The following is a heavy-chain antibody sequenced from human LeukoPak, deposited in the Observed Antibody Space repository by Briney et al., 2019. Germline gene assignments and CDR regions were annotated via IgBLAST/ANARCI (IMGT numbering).Heavy chain of an antibody. D-gene: IGHD3-22*01. Sequence: GESLKISCKGSGYSFTSYWIGWVRQMPGKGPEWMGIIYPGDSDTRYSPSFQGQVTISADKSISTAYLQWSSLKASDTAMYYCARSYYYDSSGYYWSYFDYWGQGTLVTVSS. V-gene: IGHV5-51*01. CDR1: GYSFTSYW. CDR2: IYPGDSDT. J-gene: IGHJ4*02. CDR3: ARSYYYDSSGYYWSYFDY.